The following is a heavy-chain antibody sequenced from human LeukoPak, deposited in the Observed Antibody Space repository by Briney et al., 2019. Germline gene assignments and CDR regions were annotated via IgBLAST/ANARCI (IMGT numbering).Heavy chain of an antibody. CDR3: ARTPPGGTRDY. J-gene: IGHJ4*02. CDR2: ISPNSGVT. CDR1: GYSFTNYD. Sequence: ASVKVSCKASGYSFTNYDINWVRQAPGQGLEWIGWISPNSGVTDCVQKFQDRVTMTRNISISTAYMELNSLISEDTAIYYCARTPPGGTRDYWGQGTLVTVSS. V-gene: IGHV1-8*01. D-gene: IGHD3-16*01.